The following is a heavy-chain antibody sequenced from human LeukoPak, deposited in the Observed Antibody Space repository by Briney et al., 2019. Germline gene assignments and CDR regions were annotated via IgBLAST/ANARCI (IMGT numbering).Heavy chain of an antibody. CDR2: ISYDGSNK. D-gene: IGHD6-19*01. CDR3: AKLAVGEAVAGTGVDY. V-gene: IGHV3-30*18. Sequence: PGGSLRLSCAASGFTFSSYGMHWVRQAPGKGLEWVAVISYDGSNKYYADSVKGRFTISRDNSKNTLYLQMNSLRAEDMAVYYCAKLAVGEAVAGTGVDYWGQGTLVTVSS. J-gene: IGHJ4*02. CDR1: GFTFSSYG.